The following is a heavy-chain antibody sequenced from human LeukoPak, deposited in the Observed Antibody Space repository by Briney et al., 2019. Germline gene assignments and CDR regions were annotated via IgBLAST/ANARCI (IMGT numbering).Heavy chain of an antibody. D-gene: IGHD2-15*01. CDR2: IRQDGSEK. CDR3: ARDRSGGSCYNY. Sequence: GGSLRLSCAASGFTFSSYWMSWVRQAPGKGLEWVANIRQDGSEKYYVDSVKGRFTISRDNAKNSLYLQMNSLRAEDMAVYYCARDRSGGSCYNYWGQGTLVTVSS. CDR1: GFTFSSYW. V-gene: IGHV3-7*01. J-gene: IGHJ4*02.